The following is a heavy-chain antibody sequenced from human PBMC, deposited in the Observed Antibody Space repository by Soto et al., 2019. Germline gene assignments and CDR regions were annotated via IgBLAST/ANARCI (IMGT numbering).Heavy chain of an antibody. CDR1: GGSFSDYS. Sequence: SLTCAVYGGSFSDYSWTWIRQPPGRGLEWIGEINHSITTKYNPSLKSRVTISVDTSKNQFSLKLSSVTAADTAVYYCARRTPGASETYYNSWFDPWGQGTPDTVSS. J-gene: IGHJ5*02. CDR3: ARRTPGASETYYNSWFDP. V-gene: IGHV4-34*01. CDR2: INHSITT. D-gene: IGHD3-10*01.